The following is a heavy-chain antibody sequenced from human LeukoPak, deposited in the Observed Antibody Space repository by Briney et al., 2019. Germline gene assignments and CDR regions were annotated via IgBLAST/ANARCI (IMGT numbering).Heavy chain of an antibody. CDR1: GFTFDDYA. CDR2: ISRNSGSI. D-gene: IGHD3-22*01. Sequence: PGGSLRLSCAASGFTFDDYAMHWVRQAPGKGLEWVSGISRNSGSIDYADSVKGRFTISRDNAKNSLYLQMNSLRAEDTALYYCAKDNYYDSSGYYFLYYFDYWGQGTLVTVSS. J-gene: IGHJ4*02. V-gene: IGHV3-9*01. CDR3: AKDNYYDSSGYYFLYYFDY.